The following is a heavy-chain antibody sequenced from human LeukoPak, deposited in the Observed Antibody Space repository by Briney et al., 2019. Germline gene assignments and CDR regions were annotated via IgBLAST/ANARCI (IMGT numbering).Heavy chain of an antibody. CDR2: ISAYNGNT. CDR1: SYTFTSYG. Sequence: ASVKVSCKASSYTFTSYGISWVRQAPGQGLEWMGWISAYNGNTNYAQKLQGRVTMTTDTTTSTAYMELRSLRSDDTAVYYCARRVVVAATFWFDPWGQGTLVTVSS. CDR3: ARRVVVAATFWFDP. J-gene: IGHJ5*02. V-gene: IGHV1-18*01. D-gene: IGHD2-15*01.